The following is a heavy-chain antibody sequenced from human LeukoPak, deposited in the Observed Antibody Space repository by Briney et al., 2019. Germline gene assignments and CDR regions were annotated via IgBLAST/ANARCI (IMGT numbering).Heavy chain of an antibody. CDR2: IYPGDSDA. J-gene: IGHJ5*02. V-gene: IGHV5-51*01. Sequence: GESLKISCKGSGYSFTSYPIAWVRQMPGKGLEWMGIIYPGDSDATYSPSFQGQVTISADKSIRTAYLQWSSLKASDTAMFYCARQTGETAARRRWFDPWGQGTLVTVSS. CDR3: ARQTGETAARRRWFDP. D-gene: IGHD6-6*01. CDR1: GYSFTSYP.